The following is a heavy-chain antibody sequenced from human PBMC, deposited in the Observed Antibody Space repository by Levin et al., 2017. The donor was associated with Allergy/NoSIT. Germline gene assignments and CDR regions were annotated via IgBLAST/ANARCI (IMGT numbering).Heavy chain of an antibody. CDR1: GFTFSNYW. CDR3: ARGSVVIPWWYFDL. CDR2: INQGGSDK. D-gene: IGHD3-22*01. V-gene: IGHV3-7*04. Sequence: GESLKISCAASGFTFSNYWMTWVRQAPGKGLEWVANINQGGSDKYYVDSVKGRFTVSRDNAKNSLTLQMSSLRAEDTALYYCARGSVVIPWWYFDLWGRGTLVTVSS. J-gene: IGHJ2*01.